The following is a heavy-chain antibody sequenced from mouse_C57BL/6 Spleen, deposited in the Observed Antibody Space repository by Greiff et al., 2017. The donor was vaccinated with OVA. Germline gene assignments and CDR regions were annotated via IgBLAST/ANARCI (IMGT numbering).Heavy chain of an antibody. CDR2: ISSGSSTI. CDR3: ASSTGGGYWYFDV. J-gene: IGHJ1*03. V-gene: IGHV5-17*01. Sequence: EVKLVESGGGLVKPGGSLKLSCAASGFTFSDYGMHWVRQAPEQGLEWVAYISSGSSTIYYADTVKGRFTISRDNAKNTLFLQMTSLRSEDTAMYYCASSTGGGYWYFDVWGTGTTVTVSS. D-gene: IGHD4-1*02. CDR1: GFTFSDYG.